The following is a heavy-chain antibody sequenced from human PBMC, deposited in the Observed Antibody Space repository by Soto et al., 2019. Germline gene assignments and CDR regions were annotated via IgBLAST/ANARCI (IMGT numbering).Heavy chain of an antibody. D-gene: IGHD5-18*01. V-gene: IGHV1-18*01. CDR3: ARDPGYSYGYWDYYGMGV. Sequence: QVQLVQSGAEVKKPGASVKVSCKASGYTFTSYGISWVRQAPGQGLEWMGWIRAYNGNTNYAQKLQGRVTMTTDTTNTTAYMELSSLRSDDTAVYYCARDPGYSYGYWDYYGMGVWCQGTTVTVSS. CDR2: IRAYNGNT. CDR1: GYTFTSYG. J-gene: IGHJ6*02.